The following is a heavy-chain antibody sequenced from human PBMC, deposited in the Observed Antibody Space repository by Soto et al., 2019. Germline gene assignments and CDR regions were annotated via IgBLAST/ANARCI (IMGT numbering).Heavy chain of an antibody. CDR2: VSGYNGDT. Sequence: ASVKVSCKASGYTFTSHGISWVRQAPGQGLECMGWVSGYNGDTNYAQKFQGRVTMTTDTSTSTAYMELRSLRSDDTAVYYCARVHGDIDYWGQGTLVTVSS. J-gene: IGHJ4*02. CDR3: ARVHGDIDY. CDR1: GYTFTSHG. D-gene: IGHD4-17*01. V-gene: IGHV1-18*01.